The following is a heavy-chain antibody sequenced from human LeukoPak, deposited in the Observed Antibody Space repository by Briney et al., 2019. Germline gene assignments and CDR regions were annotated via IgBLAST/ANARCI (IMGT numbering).Heavy chain of an antibody. CDR1: GFTFTDYW. D-gene: IGHD6-13*01. CDR3: ARDGTAAGLYFDL. V-gene: IGHV3-7*01. Sequence: PGGSLRLSCAVSGFTFTDYWMNWVRQAPGKGLEWVASIRQDGGEKSYVDFVKGRFTISRDNTKSSLYLQINSLRAEDTAVYYCARDGTAAGLYFDLWGQGTLVTVSS. J-gene: IGHJ4*01. CDR2: IRQDGGEK.